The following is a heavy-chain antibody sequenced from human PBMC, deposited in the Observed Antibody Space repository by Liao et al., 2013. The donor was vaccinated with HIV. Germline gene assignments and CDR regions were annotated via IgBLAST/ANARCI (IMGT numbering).Heavy chain of an antibody. CDR3: ARGVDFDH. J-gene: IGHJ4*01. CDR2: ISYSGST. V-gene: IGHV4-59*01. D-gene: IGHD3-3*01. Sequence: QVHLQESGPGLVKPSETLSLTCSVSAGSMSSFYWSWIRQAPGKRLECIGYISYSGSTNYNPSFRSRVTMSVDTSNNRFSLNLNSVTAADTAVYYCARGVDFDHWGRGIRVSV. CDR1: AGSMSSFY.